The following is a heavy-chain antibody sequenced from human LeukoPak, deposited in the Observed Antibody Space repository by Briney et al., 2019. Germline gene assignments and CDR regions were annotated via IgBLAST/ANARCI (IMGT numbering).Heavy chain of an antibody. D-gene: IGHD3-3*01. CDR2: ISGSGGST. CDR1: GFTFSSYA. Sequence: GGSLRLSCAASGFTFSSYAMSWVRQAPGKGLEWVSAISGSGGSTYYADSVKGRFTISRDNSKNTLYLQMNSLRAEDTAVYYCAKPRAWSGYLGAFDAFDIWGQGTMVTVSS. J-gene: IGHJ3*02. V-gene: IGHV3-23*01. CDR3: AKPRAWSGYLGAFDAFDI.